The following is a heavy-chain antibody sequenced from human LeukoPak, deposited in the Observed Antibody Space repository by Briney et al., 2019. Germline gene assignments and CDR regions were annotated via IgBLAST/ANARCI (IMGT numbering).Heavy chain of an antibody. V-gene: IGHV4-59*12. Sequence: PSETLSLTCTVSGGSISSYYWSWIRQPPGKGLEWIGSIYYSGSTYYNPSLKSRVTISVDTSKNQFSLKLSSVTAADTAVYYCARDLHYYGSGTYAFDIWGQGTMVTVSS. J-gene: IGHJ3*02. CDR1: GGSISSYY. CDR2: IYYSGST. D-gene: IGHD3-10*01. CDR3: ARDLHYYGSGTYAFDI.